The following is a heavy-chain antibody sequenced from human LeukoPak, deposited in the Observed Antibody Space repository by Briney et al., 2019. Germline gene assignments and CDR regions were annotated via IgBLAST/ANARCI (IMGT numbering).Heavy chain of an antibody. CDR3: ARESESSGWYDY. D-gene: IGHD6-19*01. CDR1: GFTFSSYS. V-gene: IGHV3-21*04. J-gene: IGHJ4*02. Sequence: GGSLRLSCAASGFTFSSYSMNWVRQAPGKGLEWVSSISPSSGFIYYADSVKGRFTISRDNSKNSLYLQMNSLRSDDTALYYCARESESSGWYDYWGQGTLVTVSS. CDR2: ISPSSGFI.